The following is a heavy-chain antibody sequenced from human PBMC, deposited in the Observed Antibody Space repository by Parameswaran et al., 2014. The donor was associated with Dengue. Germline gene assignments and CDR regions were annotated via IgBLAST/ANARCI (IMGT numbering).Heavy chain of an antibody. V-gene: IGHV3-49*02. CDR2: IRSKAYGGTT. J-gene: IGHJ5*02. Sequence: WIRQPPGKGLEWVGFIRSKAYGGTTEYAASVKGRFTISRDDSKSIAYLQMNSLKTEDTAVYYCTRDPKDIVVVGWFDPWGQGTLVTVSS. D-gene: IGHD2-15*01. CDR3: TRDPKDIVVVGWFDP.